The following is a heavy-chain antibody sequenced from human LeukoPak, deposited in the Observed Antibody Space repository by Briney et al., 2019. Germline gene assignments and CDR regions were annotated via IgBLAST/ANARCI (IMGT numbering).Heavy chain of an antibody. D-gene: IGHD1-1*01. V-gene: IGHV1-46*01. CDR1: GYPFTSYY. J-gene: IGHJ4*02. Sequence: GASVKVSCKASGYPFTSYYVHWVRQAPGQGLEWMGTNNPASGTTDNAPKFQGRVTMTRDMSTSTVYMQLRSLRSEDTAVYFCARGGAGTEDFWGQGTLVTVSS. CDR2: NNPASGTT. CDR3: ARGGAGTEDF.